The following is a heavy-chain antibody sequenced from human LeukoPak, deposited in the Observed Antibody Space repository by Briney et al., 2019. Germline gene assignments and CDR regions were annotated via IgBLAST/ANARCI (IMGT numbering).Heavy chain of an antibody. V-gene: IGHV3-21*01. Sequence: GGSLRLSCAASGFTSSSYSMNWVRQAPGKGLEWVSSISSSSSYIYYADSVKGRFTISRDNAKNSLYLQMNSLRAEDTAVYYCARDRGYCSSTSCYFGGGYFDYWGQGTLVTVSS. CDR3: ARDRGYCSSTSCYFGGGYFDY. D-gene: IGHD2-2*01. CDR2: ISSSSSYI. CDR1: GFTSSSYS. J-gene: IGHJ4*02.